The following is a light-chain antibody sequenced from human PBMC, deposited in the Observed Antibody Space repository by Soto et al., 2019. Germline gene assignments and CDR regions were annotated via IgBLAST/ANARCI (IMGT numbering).Light chain of an antibody. Sequence: EIVVTQSPVTLSLSPGERATLSCRASQSVSSRYVAWYQQKRGQAPRLLIYGASSRATGIPDRFSGTGSGTDFTLTISRLEPEDFAVYFCQQYGSSPCTFGQGTKVDIK. CDR3: QQYGSSPCT. CDR1: QSVSSRY. V-gene: IGKV3-20*01. CDR2: GAS. J-gene: IGKJ1*01.